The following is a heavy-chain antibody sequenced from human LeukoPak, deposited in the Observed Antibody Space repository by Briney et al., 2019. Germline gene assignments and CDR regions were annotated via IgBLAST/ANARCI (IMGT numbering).Heavy chain of an antibody. V-gene: IGHV4-34*01. CDR1: GGSFSGYY. CDR3: ARRVAVTARYYFDF. Sequence: SETLSLTCAVYGGSFSGYYWSWIRQPPGKGLEWIGEINHSGSTNYNPSLRSRVTISVDTSKNQFSLKLNSVTAADTAVYFCARRVAVTARYYFDFWGQGTLVTVSS. J-gene: IGHJ4*02. D-gene: IGHD6-19*01. CDR2: INHSGST.